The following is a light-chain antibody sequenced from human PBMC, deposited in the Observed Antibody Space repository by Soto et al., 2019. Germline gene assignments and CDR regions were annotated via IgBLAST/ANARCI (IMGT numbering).Light chain of an antibody. CDR1: QSISSW. CDR2: KAS. V-gene: IGKV1-5*03. Sequence: DIQMTQSPSTLSASVGDRVTITCRASQSISSWLAWYQQKPGKAPKLLIYKASSLESGVPSRFSGSGSGTEFTLTISSLQPDDFATYYCQQYDSYWTFGQGTKVEF. J-gene: IGKJ1*01. CDR3: QQYDSYWT.